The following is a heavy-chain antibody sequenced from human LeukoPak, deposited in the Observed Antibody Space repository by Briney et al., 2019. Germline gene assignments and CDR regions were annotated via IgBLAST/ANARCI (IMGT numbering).Heavy chain of an antibody. CDR3: ASHRGSGYFDY. CDR1: GFTVSSNY. CDR2: IYSGGST. D-gene: IGHD1-26*01. J-gene: IGHJ4*02. Sequence: GGSLRLSCAASGFTVSSNYMSWVRQAPGKGLEWVSVIYSGGSTYYADSVKGRFTISRDNSQNTLYLQMNSLRAEDTAVYYCASHRGSGYFDYWGQGTLVTVSS. V-gene: IGHV3-53*01.